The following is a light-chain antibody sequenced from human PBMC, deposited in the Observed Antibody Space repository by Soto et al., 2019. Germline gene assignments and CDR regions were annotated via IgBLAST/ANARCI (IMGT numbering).Light chain of an antibody. CDR1: SNDVGGYNY. J-gene: IGLJ3*02. Sequence: QSVLTQPPSASGSPGQSVIISCTGTSNDVGGYNYVSWYQQHPGKAPKLLIYDVTKRPSGVPDRFSGSKSGNTASLTVSGLQAEDEADYYCSSYGGSNNLVFGGGTKLTVL. CDR3: SSYGGSNNLV. CDR2: DVT. V-gene: IGLV2-8*01.